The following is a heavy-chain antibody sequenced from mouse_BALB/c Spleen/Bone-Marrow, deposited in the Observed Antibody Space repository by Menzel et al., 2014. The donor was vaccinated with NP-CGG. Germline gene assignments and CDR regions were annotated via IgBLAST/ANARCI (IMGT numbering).Heavy chain of an antibody. CDR2: ISTSGST. D-gene: IGHD4-1*01. V-gene: IGHV5-6-5*01. J-gene: IGHJ4*01. CDR1: GFTFSTYV. Sequence: EVKLVESGGGLVKPGGSLKLSCAASGFTFSTYVMSWVRQTPEKRLEWVASISTSGSTYYPDSVRGRFTISRDNARNILCLQMTSLRSEDTATYYCARWDNHYAMDYWGQGTSVIVSS. CDR3: ARWDNHYAMDY.